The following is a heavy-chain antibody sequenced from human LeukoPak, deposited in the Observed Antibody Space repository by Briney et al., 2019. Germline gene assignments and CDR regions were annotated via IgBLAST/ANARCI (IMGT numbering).Heavy chain of an antibody. Sequence: ASVKVSCKAFGYTFTSYYMHWVRQAPGQGLEWMGIINPSGGSTSYAQKFQGRVTMTRDMSTSTVYMEPSSLRSEDTAVYYCARDGIAAAGLFDYWGQGTLVTVSS. D-gene: IGHD6-13*01. CDR3: ARDGIAAAGLFDY. J-gene: IGHJ4*02. V-gene: IGHV1-46*01. CDR1: GYTFTSYY. CDR2: INPSGGST.